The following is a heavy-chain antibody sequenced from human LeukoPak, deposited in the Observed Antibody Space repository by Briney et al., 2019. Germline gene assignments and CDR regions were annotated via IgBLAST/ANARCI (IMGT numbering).Heavy chain of an antibody. Sequence: PSETLSLTCTVSGYSISSGYYWGWIRQPPGKGLEWIGSIHHSGSTNYNPSLKSRVTISVDTSKNQFSLKLNSVTAADTAVYYCARESLYGDPFDYWGQGTLVTVSP. CDR3: ARESLYGDPFDY. J-gene: IGHJ4*02. D-gene: IGHD4-17*01. V-gene: IGHV4-38-2*02. CDR1: GYSISSGYY. CDR2: IHHSGST.